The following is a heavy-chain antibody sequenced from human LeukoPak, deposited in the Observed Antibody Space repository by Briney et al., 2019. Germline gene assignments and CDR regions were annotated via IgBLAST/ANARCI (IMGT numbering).Heavy chain of an antibody. J-gene: IGHJ6*02. CDR1: GFTFSNAW. D-gene: IGHD3-22*01. V-gene: IGHV3-15*01. CDR3: TTDLVGYYDSSGYYTPYYGMDV. CDR2: IKSKTDGGTT. Sequence: GGSLRLSCAASGFTFSNAWMSWVRQAPGKGLEWVGRIKSKTDGGTTDYAAPVKGRFTISRDDSKNTLYLQMNSLKTEDTAVYYCTTDLVGYYDSSGYYTPYYGMDVWGQGTTVTVSS.